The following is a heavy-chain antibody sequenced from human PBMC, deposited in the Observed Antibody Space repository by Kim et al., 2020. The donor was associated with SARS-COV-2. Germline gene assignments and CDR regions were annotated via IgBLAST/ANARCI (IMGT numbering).Heavy chain of an antibody. CDR3: AKDYLAMVREVTIPDY. CDR1: GFTFSSYA. J-gene: IGHJ4*02. V-gene: IGHV3-23*01. D-gene: IGHD3-10*01. CDR2: ISGSGGST. Sequence: GGSLRLSCAASGFTFSSYAMSWVRQAPGKGLEWVSAISGSGGSTYYADSEKGRFTISRDNSKNTLYLQMNSLRVEDTAVYYCAKDYLAMVREVTIPDYWGRGALLSFPS.